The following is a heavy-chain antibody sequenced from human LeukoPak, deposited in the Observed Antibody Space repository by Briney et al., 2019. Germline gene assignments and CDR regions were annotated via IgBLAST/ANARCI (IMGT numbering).Heavy chain of an antibody. D-gene: IGHD2-15*01. CDR1: GGTFSSYA. J-gene: IGHJ4*02. CDR2: IIPIFGTA. CDR3: ARGSLCSGGSCYLTTVENYFDY. Sequence: GASVKVSCKASGGTFSSYAINWVRQAPGQGLEWMGGIIPIFGTANYAQKFQGRVTITADESTSTAYMELSSLRSEDTAVYYCARGSLCSGGSCYLTTVENYFDYWGQGTLVTVSS. V-gene: IGHV1-69*13.